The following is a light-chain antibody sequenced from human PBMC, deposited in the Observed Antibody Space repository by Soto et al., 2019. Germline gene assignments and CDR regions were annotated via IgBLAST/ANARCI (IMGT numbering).Light chain of an antibody. Sequence: IQLTQSPSSLSASAGDRVTITCRASQGIINYLAWYQQKPGKAPKLLIYGASTLQSGVPSRFGGSGSGTDFTLTVSSLQPEDFATYYCQQLFIYPPTFDPGTKVDIK. V-gene: IGKV1-9*01. CDR1: QGIINY. CDR2: GAS. CDR3: QQLFIYPPT. J-gene: IGKJ3*01.